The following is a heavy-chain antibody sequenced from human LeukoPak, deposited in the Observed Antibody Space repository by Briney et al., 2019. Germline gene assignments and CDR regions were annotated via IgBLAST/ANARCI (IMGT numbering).Heavy chain of an antibody. V-gene: IGHV3-30*04. Sequence: GGPLRLSCAASGFTFSSYAMHWVRQAPGKGLEWVAVISYDGSNKYYADSVKGRFTISRDNSKNTLYLQMNSLRAEDTAVYYCARGYSSGWYGDYWGQGTLVTVSS. D-gene: IGHD6-19*01. J-gene: IGHJ4*02. CDR1: GFTFSSYA. CDR2: ISYDGSNK. CDR3: ARGYSSGWYGDY.